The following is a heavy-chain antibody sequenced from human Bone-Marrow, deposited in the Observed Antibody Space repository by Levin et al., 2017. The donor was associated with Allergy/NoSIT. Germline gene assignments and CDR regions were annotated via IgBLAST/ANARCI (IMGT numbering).Heavy chain of an antibody. Sequence: GGSLRLSCAASGFTFSSYEMNWVRQAPGKGLEWVSYISSSGSTIYYADSVKGRFTISRDNAKNSLYLQMNSLRAEDTAVYYCARAYRQAEATVTTSRPRPFDYWGQGTLVTVSS. CDR3: ARAYRQAEATVTTSRPRPFDY. J-gene: IGHJ4*02. V-gene: IGHV3-48*03. CDR2: ISSSGSTI. CDR1: GFTFSSYE. D-gene: IGHD4-17*01.